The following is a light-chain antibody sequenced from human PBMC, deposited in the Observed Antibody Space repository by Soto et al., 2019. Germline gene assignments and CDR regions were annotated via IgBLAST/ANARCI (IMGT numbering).Light chain of an antibody. CDR2: GAS. CDR3: QQYGSSYPWT. Sequence: EIGLTQSPGTLSWSPGERATLSCRASQSVSSNYLAWYQQKPGQAPRLLIYGASSRATGIPDRFSGSGSGTDFTLTIRRLEPEDFAVYYCQQYGSSYPWTFGQGTKVDIK. J-gene: IGKJ1*01. V-gene: IGKV3-20*01. CDR1: QSVSSNY.